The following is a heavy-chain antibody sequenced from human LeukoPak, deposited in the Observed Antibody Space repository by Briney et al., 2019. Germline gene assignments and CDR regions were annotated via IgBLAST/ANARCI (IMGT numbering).Heavy chain of an antibody. CDR2: IYTSGST. Sequence: PSQTQSLTCTVSGGSISSGSYYWSWIRQPAGKGLEWIGRIYTSGSTNYNPSLKSRVTISVDTSKNQFSLKLSSVTAADTAVYYCARTRILSGYFDYWGQGTLVTVSS. V-gene: IGHV4-61*02. CDR1: GGSISSGSYY. CDR3: ARTRILSGYFDY. J-gene: IGHJ4*02. D-gene: IGHD2-15*01.